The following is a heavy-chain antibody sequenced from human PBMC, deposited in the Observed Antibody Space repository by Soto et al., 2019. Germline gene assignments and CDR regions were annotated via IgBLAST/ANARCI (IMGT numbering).Heavy chain of an antibody. J-gene: IGHJ4*02. D-gene: IGHD2-8*01. CDR3: AHRRPGPVCFDY. V-gene: IGHV2-5*02. CDR1: AFSLSTSGVG. Sequence: QITLKESGPTLVKPTQTLTLTCTFSAFSLSTSGVGVGWFRQPPGKALEWLALLYWDDDKRYSPSLKSRLTITKDPSKNQVVLTMTSLDPVETATDHCAHRRPGPVCFDYWGQGTLVTV. CDR2: LYWDDDK.